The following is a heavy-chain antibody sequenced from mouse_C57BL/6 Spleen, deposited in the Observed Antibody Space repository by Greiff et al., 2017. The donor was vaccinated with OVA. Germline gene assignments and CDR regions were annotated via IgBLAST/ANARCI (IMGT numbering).Heavy chain of an antibody. V-gene: IGHV1-81*01. CDR2: IYPRSGNT. CDR1: GYTFTSYG. D-gene: IGHD2-5*01. Sequence: VQLQQSGAELARPGASVKLSCKASGYTFTSYGISWVKQRTGQGLEWIGEIYPRSGNTYYNEKFKGKATLTADKSSSTAYMELRSLTSEDSAVYVCARRGHYSNYGYFDVWGTGTTVTVSS. J-gene: IGHJ1*03. CDR3: ARRGHYSNYGYFDV.